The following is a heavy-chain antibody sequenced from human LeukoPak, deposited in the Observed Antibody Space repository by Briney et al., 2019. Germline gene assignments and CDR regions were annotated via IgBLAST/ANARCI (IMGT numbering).Heavy chain of an antibody. CDR1: GFTFSSYS. Sequence: PGGSLRLSCAASGFTFSSYSMNWVRQAPGKGLEWVSSISSSSSYIYYADSVKGRFTISRDNAKNSLYLQMNSLRAEDTAVYYCARRYCGGDCQYYFDYWGQGTLVTVSS. J-gene: IGHJ4*02. V-gene: IGHV3-21*01. CDR2: ISSSSSYI. CDR3: ARRYCGGDCQYYFDY. D-gene: IGHD2-21*02.